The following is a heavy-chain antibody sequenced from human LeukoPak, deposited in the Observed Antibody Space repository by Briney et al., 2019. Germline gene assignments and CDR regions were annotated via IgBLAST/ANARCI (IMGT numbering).Heavy chain of an antibody. Sequence: PGGSLRLSCAASGFTFSSYVVSWVRQAPGKGLEWVSAISGSGGSTYYADSVKGRFTISRDNSKNTLNLQMNSLRAEDTAVYYCAKGDVGSYRQFDYWGQGTLVTVSS. CDR1: GFTFSSYV. J-gene: IGHJ4*02. CDR2: ISGSGGST. V-gene: IGHV3-23*01. D-gene: IGHD3-16*02. CDR3: AKGDVGSYRQFDY.